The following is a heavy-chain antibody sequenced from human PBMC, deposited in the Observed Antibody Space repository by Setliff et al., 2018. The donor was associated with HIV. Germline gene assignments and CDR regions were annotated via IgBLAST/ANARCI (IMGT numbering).Heavy chain of an antibody. CDR1: GYSISSDYY. J-gene: IGHJ6*02. D-gene: IGHD4-17*01. V-gene: IGHV4-38-2*02. Sequence: PSETLSLTCTVSGYSISSDYYWGWIRQPPGKGLEWIGTMFRTGNIYPNGGTNYNPSLKGRVTISLDTSKNQFSLKLNSVTAADTAIYYCARGGPTVAYGVDVWGQGTTVTVSS. CDR3: ARGGPTVAYGVDV. CDR2: IYPNGGT.